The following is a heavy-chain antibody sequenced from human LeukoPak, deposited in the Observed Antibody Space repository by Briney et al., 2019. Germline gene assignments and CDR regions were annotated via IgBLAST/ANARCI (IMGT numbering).Heavy chain of an antibody. CDR1: GFTFSRYA. CDR2: ISYDGSAK. V-gene: IGHV3-30*09. J-gene: IGHJ4*02. D-gene: IGHD4-17*01. CDR3: XXXXYGDYGRQYYFDY. Sequence: GGSLRLSCAASGFTFSRYAMHWVRQAPGKGLEWVAVISYDGSAKYYADSVKGRFAISRDNSRNTLFLQMNSLTAEDTAVYYCXXXXYGDYGRQYYFDYWGQGTLVTVSS.